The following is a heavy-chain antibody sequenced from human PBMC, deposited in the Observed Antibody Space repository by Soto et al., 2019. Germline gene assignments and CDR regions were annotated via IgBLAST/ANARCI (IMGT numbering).Heavy chain of an antibody. CDR1: GYTFTSYD. Sequence: SVKVSCKAAGYTFTSYDINWVRQATGQGLEWMGWMNPNSGNTGYAQKFQGRVTMTRNTSISTAYMELSSLRSEDTAVYYCARGHSVNNWFDPWRQRTLVTVSS. CDR3: ARGHSVNNWFDP. CDR2: MNPNSGNT. J-gene: IGHJ5*02. V-gene: IGHV1-8*01.